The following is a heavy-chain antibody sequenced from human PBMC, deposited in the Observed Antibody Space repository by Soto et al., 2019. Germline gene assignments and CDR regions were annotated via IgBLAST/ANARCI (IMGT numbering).Heavy chain of an antibody. Sequence: SETLSLTCAASGGSISSSNWWSWVRQPPGKGLEWIGEIYHSGSTNYNPSLKSRVTISVDKSKNQFSLKLSSVTAADTAVYYCARADTAMVPTNWFDPWGQGTLVTVSS. CDR1: GGSISSSNW. V-gene: IGHV4-4*02. J-gene: IGHJ5*02. D-gene: IGHD5-18*01. CDR3: ARADTAMVPTNWFDP. CDR2: IYHSGST.